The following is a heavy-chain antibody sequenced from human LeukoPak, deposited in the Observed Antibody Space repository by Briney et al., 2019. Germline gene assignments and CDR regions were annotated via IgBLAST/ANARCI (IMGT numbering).Heavy chain of an antibody. D-gene: IGHD3-16*02. CDR1: GGSFSGYY. Sequence: PSETLSLTCAVYGGSFSGYYWSWIRQPPGKGLEWIGEINHSGSTNYNPSLKSRVTISVDTSKNQFSLKLSSVTAADTAVYYCARGPWKFVWGSYRSFFDYWGQGTLVTVSS. J-gene: IGHJ4*02. CDR2: INHSGST. V-gene: IGHV4-34*01. CDR3: ARGPWKFVWGSYRSFFDY.